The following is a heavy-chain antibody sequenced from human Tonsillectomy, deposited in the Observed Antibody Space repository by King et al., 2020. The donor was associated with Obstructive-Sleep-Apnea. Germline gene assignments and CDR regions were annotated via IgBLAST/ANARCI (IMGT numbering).Heavy chain of an antibody. CDR2: IKQDGSEK. D-gene: IGHD3-22*01. Sequence: VQLVESGGGLVQPGGSLRLSCAASGFTFSSYWMSWVRQAPGKGLEWVANIKQDGSEKYYMDSVKGRFTISRDNAKNSLYLQMNSLRAEDTAVYYCARGSPYYYDSSDPFDYWGQGTLVTVSS. CDR1: GFTFSSYW. V-gene: IGHV3-7*03. CDR3: ARGSPYYYDSSDPFDY. J-gene: IGHJ4*02.